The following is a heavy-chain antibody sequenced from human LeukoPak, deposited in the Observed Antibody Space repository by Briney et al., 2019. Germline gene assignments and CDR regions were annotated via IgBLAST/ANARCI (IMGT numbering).Heavy chain of an antibody. V-gene: IGHV1-2*02. D-gene: IGHD3-3*01. CDR1: GYSFTGYY. J-gene: IGHJ5*02. CDR3: ARDLPYDFWSGTLSWFDP. Sequence: ASVKVSCKASGYSFTGYYMHWLRQAPGQGLEWMGWINPSSGGTNYAQKFQGRVTMTRDTSISTAYMELSRLRSDDTAVYYCARDLPYDFWSGTLSWFDPWGQGTLVTVSS. CDR2: INPSSGGT.